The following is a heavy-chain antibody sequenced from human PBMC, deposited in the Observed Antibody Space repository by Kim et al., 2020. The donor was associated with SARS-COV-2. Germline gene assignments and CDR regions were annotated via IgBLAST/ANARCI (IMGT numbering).Heavy chain of an antibody. V-gene: IGHV3-21*01. J-gene: IGHJ6*02. Sequence: EDSVKGRFTTSRDNAKNQLYLQMNSLRAEDTAVYYCAREGGGYYYYGMDVWGQGTTVTVSS. CDR3: AREGGGYYYYGMDV. D-gene: IGHD3-16*01.